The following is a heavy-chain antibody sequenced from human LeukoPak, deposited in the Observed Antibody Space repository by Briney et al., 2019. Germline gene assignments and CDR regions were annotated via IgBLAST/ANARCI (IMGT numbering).Heavy chain of an antibody. J-gene: IGHJ4*02. CDR3: ARGSSSGWKKYYFDY. V-gene: IGHV4-39*01. CDR2: IYYSGSS. CDR1: GGSISSSSYY. Sequence: SETLSLTCTVSGGSISSSSYYWGWIRQPPGKGLEWIGTIYYSGSSYYNPSLKSRVTISVDTSKNQFSLRLSSVTAADTAVYYCARGSSSGWKKYYFDYWGQGTLVTVSS. D-gene: IGHD6-19*01.